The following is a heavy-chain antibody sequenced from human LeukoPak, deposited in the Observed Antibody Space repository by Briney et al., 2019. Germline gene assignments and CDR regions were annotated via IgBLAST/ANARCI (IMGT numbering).Heavy chain of an antibody. CDR3: ARKGGSGGASSYYFDY. Sequence: SSETLSLTCTVSGGSVSSGSYYWSWIRQPPGKGLEWIGSIYYSGSTYYNPSLKSRVTISVDTPKNQFSLKLSSVTAADTAVYYCARKGGSGGASSYYFDYWGQGTLVTVSS. D-gene: IGHD1-26*01. J-gene: IGHJ4*02. V-gene: IGHV4-39*01. CDR2: IYYSGST. CDR1: GGSVSSGSYY.